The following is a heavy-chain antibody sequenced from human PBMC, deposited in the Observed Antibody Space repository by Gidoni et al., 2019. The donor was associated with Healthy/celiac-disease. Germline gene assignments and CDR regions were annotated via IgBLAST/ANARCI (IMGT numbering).Heavy chain of an antibody. CDR1: GFTFSSYG. D-gene: IGHD1-7*01. J-gene: IGHJ6*02. Sequence: QVQLVESGGRVVQPGRSLRLSCAASGFTFSSYGMHWVRQAPGKGLEWVAVIWYDGSNKYYADSGKGRFTISRDNSKNTLYLQMNSLRAEDTAVYYCARVGAELQIYYYGMDVWGQGTTVTVSS. CDR3: ARVGAELQIYYYGMDV. CDR2: IWYDGSNK. V-gene: IGHV3-33*01.